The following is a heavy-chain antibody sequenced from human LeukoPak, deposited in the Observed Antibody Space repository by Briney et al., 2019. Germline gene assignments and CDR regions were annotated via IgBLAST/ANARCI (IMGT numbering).Heavy chain of an antibody. CDR1: GDTFSSYA. Sequence: ASVKVSCKASGDTFSSYAISWVRQAPGQGLEWMGGIILISGTPNHAQKFQGRVTVTRDTSTSTVHMELSGLRSEDTAVYYCARDQEGFDYWGQGTLVTVSS. J-gene: IGHJ4*02. CDR3: ARDQEGFDY. CDR2: IILISGTP. V-gene: IGHV1-69*05.